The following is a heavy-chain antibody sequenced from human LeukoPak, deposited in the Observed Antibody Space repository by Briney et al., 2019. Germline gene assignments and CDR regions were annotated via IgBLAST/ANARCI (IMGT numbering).Heavy chain of an antibody. J-gene: IGHJ4*02. Sequence: GGSLRLSCAASGFTVSSNYMSWVRQAPGEGLEWVSVIYSGGSTYYADSVKGRFTISRDNSKNTLYLQMNSLRAEDTAVYYCARDKSSSSFCFDYWGQGTLVTVSS. V-gene: IGHV3-66*02. CDR2: IYSGGST. CDR3: ARDKSSSSFCFDY. CDR1: GFTVSSNY. D-gene: IGHD6-6*01.